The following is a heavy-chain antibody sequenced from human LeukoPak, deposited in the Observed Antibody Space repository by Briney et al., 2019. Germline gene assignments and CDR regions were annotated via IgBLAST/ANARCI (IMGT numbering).Heavy chain of an antibody. CDR1: GFTFSDYY. CDR3: AAGTYYYDSSGPEAFDI. D-gene: IGHD3-22*01. V-gene: IGHV3-23*01. CDR2: ISGSGGST. Sequence: GGSLRLSCAASGFTFSDYYMSWIRQAPGKGLEWVSAISGSGGSTYYADSVKGRFTISRDNSKNTLYLQMNSLRAEDTAVYYCAAGTYYYDSSGPEAFDIWGQGTMVTVSS. J-gene: IGHJ3*02.